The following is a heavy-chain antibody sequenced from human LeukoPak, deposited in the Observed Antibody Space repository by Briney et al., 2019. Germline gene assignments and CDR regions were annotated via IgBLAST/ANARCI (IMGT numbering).Heavy chain of an antibody. CDR3: ATRRDYYGMDV. CDR2: IIPILGIA. J-gene: IGHJ6*02. V-gene: IGHV1-69*04. CDR1: GGTFSSYA. Sequence: ASVKVSCKASGGTFSSYAISWVRQAPGQGLEWMGRIIPILGIANYAQKFQGRVTITADKSTSTAYMELSSLRSEDTAVYYCATRRDYYGMDVWGQGTTVTASS.